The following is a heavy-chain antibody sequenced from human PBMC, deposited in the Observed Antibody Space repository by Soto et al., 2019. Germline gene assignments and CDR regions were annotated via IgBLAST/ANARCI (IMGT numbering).Heavy chain of an antibody. CDR2: IHYSGTT. CDR3: AAGEASSRNLAPYYLDF. V-gene: IGHV4-59*01. J-gene: IGHJ4*02. CDR1: GGSMRNYF. Sequence: SETLSLTCTVSGGSMRNYFWTWIRQPPGKGLEWIGYIHYSGTTSFFPSYNPSLRGRVTISEDTSKNQFSLKLLSVTTADTAVYFCAAGEASSRNLAPYYLDFWGQGTQVTVSS. D-gene: IGHD6-13*01.